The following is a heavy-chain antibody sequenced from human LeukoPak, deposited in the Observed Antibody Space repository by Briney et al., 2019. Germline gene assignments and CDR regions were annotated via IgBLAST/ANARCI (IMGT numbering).Heavy chain of an antibody. V-gene: IGHV3-7*01. CDR3: ARDTRPEAFDI. CDR1: GFTFSHYW. Sequence: GGSLRLSCTASGFTFSHYWMSWVRQAPGKGPEWVANINQAGNEEYHMDSVKGRFTISRDNAKNSLYLQMNSLRVEDTAVFYCARDTRPEAFDIWGQGTMVTVSP. D-gene: IGHD1-14*01. J-gene: IGHJ3*02. CDR2: INQAGNEE.